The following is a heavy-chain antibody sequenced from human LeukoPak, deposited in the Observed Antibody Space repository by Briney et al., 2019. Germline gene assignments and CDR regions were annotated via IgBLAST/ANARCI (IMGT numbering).Heavy chain of an antibody. J-gene: IGHJ4*02. CDR2: IYTSGST. CDR3: ARASTVTSRGPFFDY. CDR1: GGSISSYY. V-gene: IGHV4-4*07. Sequence: SETLSLTCTVSGGSISSYYWSWIRQPAGKGLEWIGRIYTSGSTNYNPSLKSRVTMSVDTSKNQFSLKLSSVTAADTAVYYCARASTVTSRGPFFDYWGQGTLVTVSS. D-gene: IGHD4-17*01.